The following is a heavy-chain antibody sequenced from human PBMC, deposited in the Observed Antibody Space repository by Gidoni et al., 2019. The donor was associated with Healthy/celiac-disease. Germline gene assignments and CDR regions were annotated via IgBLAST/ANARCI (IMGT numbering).Heavy chain of an antibody. CDR3: ARDRDCSSTSCYDYYYYGMDV. J-gene: IGHJ6*02. V-gene: IGHV1-69*06. D-gene: IGHD2-2*01. CDR2: IIPIFGTA. Sequence: QVQLVQSGAEVKKPGSSVKVSCKASGGTFSSYAIRWVRQAPGQGLEWMGGIIPIFGTANYAQKFQGRVTITADKSTSTAYMELSSLRSEDTAVYYCARDRDCSSTSCYDYYYYGMDVWGQGTTVTVSS. CDR1: GGTFSSYA.